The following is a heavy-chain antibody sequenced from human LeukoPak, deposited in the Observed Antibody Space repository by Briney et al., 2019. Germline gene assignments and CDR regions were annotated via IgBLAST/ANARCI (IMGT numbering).Heavy chain of an antibody. CDR2: ISYSGSAT. J-gene: IGHJ4*02. D-gene: IGHD3-22*01. V-gene: IGHV3-48*03. CDR1: GFTFSSYE. CDR3: ARGGYYDSSGRNFDY. Sequence: GGSLRLSCTASGFTFSSYEMNWVRQAPGKGLEWVSYISYSGSATTYGDSVKGRFTISRDNSKNTLYLQMNSLRAEDTAVYYCARGGYYDSSGRNFDYWGQGTLVPVSS.